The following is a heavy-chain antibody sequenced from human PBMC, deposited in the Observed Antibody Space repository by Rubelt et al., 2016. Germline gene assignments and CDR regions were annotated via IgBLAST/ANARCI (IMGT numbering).Heavy chain of an antibody. V-gene: IGHV4-34*01. CDR2: INHSGST. CDR1: GGSFSGYY. Sequence: QVQLQQWGAGLLKPSETLSLTCAVYGGSFSGYYWSWIRQPPGKGLEWIGEINHSGSTNYNPSLKSRVTISVDTSKNQFSLKLSSVTAADTAVYYCARSAISGSYSGVDYWGQGTLVTVSS. CDR3: ARSAISGSYSGVDY. J-gene: IGHJ4*02. D-gene: IGHD1-26*01.